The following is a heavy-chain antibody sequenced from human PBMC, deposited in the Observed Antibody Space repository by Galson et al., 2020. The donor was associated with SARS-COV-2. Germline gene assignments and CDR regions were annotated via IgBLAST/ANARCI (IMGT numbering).Heavy chain of an antibody. CDR2: IYHSGST. J-gene: IGHJ4*02. Sequence: SETLSLTCTVSGDSISSSYFWGWIRQTPGKGLEWLGSIYHSGSTYYNPSLRSRVTISLDTSRNNFSLKLTSVTATDPAVYFCARVGQIAAAATADYWGQGTLVTVS. CDR3: ARVGQIAAAATADY. V-gene: IGHV4-38-2*02. D-gene: IGHD6-13*01. CDR1: GDSISSSYF.